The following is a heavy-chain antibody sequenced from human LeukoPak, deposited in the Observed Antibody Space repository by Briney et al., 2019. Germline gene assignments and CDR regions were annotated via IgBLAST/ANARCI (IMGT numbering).Heavy chain of an antibody. D-gene: IGHD1-20*01. V-gene: IGHV3-21*01. Sequence: WGSLRLSCAASGFTFSSYSMNWVRQAPGKGLEWVSSITRSSTSTYYTDSVRGRFTISRDNAKNSLYLQMNSLRAEDTAVYYCARDNWNDAPGGFDPWGQGTLVTVSS. CDR3: ARDNWNDAPGGFDP. CDR2: ITRSSTST. J-gene: IGHJ5*02. CDR1: GFTFSSYS.